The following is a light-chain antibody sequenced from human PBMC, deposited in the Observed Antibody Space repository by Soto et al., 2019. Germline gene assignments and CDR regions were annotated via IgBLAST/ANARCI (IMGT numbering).Light chain of an antibody. J-gene: IGKJ1*01. Sequence: DIQMTQFPSTLSASIGDRVTITCRASHSVSTWLAWYQQKPGRAPKSLIYDASILESGVPSRFSGSGSGTEFTLTISSLQPDDLATYYCQQYDSFSWTFGQGTKVDIK. V-gene: IGKV1-5*01. CDR1: HSVSTW. CDR2: DAS. CDR3: QQYDSFSWT.